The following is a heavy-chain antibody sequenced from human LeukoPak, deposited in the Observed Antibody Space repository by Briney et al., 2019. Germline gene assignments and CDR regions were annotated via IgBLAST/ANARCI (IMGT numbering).Heavy chain of an antibody. J-gene: IGHJ4*02. Sequence: GGSLRLSCAASGFTFSSYSMNWVRQAPGKGLEWVSSISSSSSYIYYADSVKGRFTISRDKAKSSLYLQMNSLRAEDTAVYYCARDQQWLYYFDYWGQGTLVTVSS. CDR3: ARDQQWLYYFDY. V-gene: IGHV3-21*01. CDR1: GFTFSSYS. CDR2: ISSSSSYI. D-gene: IGHD6-19*01.